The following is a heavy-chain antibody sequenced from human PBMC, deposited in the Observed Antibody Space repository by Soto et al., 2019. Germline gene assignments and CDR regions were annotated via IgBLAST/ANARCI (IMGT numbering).Heavy chain of an antibody. CDR3: ARDFMVRGRDSNWFDP. V-gene: IGHV4-34*01. CDR1: GGSFSGYY. D-gene: IGHD3-10*01. Sequence: SETLSLTCAVYGGSFSGYYWSWIRQPPGKGLEWIGEINHSGSTNYNPSLKSRVTISVDTSKNQFSLKLSSVTAEDTAVYYCARDFMVRGRDSNWFDPWGQGTLVTVSS. J-gene: IGHJ5*02. CDR2: INHSGST.